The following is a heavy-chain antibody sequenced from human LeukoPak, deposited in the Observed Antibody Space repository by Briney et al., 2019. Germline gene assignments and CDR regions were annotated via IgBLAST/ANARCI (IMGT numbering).Heavy chain of an antibody. CDR2: IYDRGPA. CDR3: ARDLAAYSSSWYDRELSDYYYYMDV. D-gene: IGHD6-13*01. CDR1: GYAITSGGFS. Sequence: SETLSLTCTVSGYAITSGGFSWNWIRQSPGKGLEWIGCIYDRGPAYYNPSLKSRVTMSVDTSKNQFSLKLSSVTAADTAVYYCARDLAAYSSSWYDRELSDYYYYMDVWGKGTTVTVSS. V-gene: IGHV4-30-2*06. J-gene: IGHJ6*03.